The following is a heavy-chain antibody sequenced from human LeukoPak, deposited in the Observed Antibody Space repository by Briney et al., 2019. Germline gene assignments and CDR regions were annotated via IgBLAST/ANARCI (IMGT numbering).Heavy chain of an antibody. CDR3: ASSKGFDY. Sequence: PGGSLRLSCAAAGFTFSDYGMNWVRQAPGKGLEWVANINLDGSEKYYVDSVKGRFTISRDNAKNSLYLQMNSLRAEDTAVYYCASSKGFDYWGQGTLVTVSS. CDR2: INLDGSEK. J-gene: IGHJ4*02. CDR1: GFTFSDYG. V-gene: IGHV3-7*01.